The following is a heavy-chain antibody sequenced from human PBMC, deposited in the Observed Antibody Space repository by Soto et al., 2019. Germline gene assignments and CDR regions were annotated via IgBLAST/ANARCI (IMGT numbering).Heavy chain of an antibody. Sequence: QVQLQQWGAGLLKPSETLSLTCAVYGGSFSGYYWSWIRKPPGKGLEWIGEINHSGSTNYTPSLKRRVTRSVDTSKNQFSLKLSHVTAADTAVYYCARGRRGGGRPFDSWGQGTMVTVSS. V-gene: IGHV4-34*01. J-gene: IGHJ4*02. D-gene: IGHD2-15*01. CDR1: GGSFSGYY. CDR3: ARGRRGGGRPFDS. CDR2: INHSGST.